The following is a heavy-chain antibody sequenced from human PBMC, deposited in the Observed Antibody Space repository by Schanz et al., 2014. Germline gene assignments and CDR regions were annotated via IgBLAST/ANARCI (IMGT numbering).Heavy chain of an antibody. J-gene: IGHJ6*02. CDR1: GFTFRGHA. V-gene: IGHV3-30*04. D-gene: IGHD6-13*01. CDR3: AKDIAPLAARPGYGMDV. CDR2: TSTDGTKT. Sequence: QVQLVESGGGVVQPGTSLRLSCAASGFTFRGHAMHWVRQAPGQGLEKVAVTSTDGTKTYYAASVRGRFTISRDNAKSSVYLQMNSLRAEDTAVYYCAKDIAPLAARPGYGMDVWGQGTTVTVSS.